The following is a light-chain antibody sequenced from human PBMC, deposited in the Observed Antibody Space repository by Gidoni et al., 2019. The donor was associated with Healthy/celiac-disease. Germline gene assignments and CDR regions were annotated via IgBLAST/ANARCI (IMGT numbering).Light chain of an antibody. CDR3: QQRSNWYT. J-gene: IGKJ2*01. V-gene: IGKV3-11*01. CDR1: QSVSSY. Sequence: EIVLTQSPATLSSSPGERATLSCRASQSVSSYLAWYQQKPGQAPRLLIYDASNRATGIPARFSGSGSGTDVTLTISSLEPEDFAVYYCQQRSNWYTFGQGTKLKIK. CDR2: DAS.